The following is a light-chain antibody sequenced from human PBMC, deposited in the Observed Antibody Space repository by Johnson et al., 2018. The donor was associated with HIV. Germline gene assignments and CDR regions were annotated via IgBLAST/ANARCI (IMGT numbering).Light chain of an antibody. CDR2: ENN. V-gene: IGLV1-51*02. CDR3: GTWDSSLSVYV. CDR1: NSNIGNNY. J-gene: IGLJ1*01. Sequence: QSVLTQPPSVSAAPGHKVTISCSGSNSNIGNNYVSWYQQLPGTAPKLLIYENNQRSSGIPDRFSGSKSATSATLGITGLQTGDEADYYCGTWDSSLSVYVFGSGTKVTFL.